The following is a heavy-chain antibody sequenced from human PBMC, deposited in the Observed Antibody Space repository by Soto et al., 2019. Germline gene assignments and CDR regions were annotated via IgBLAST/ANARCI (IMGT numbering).Heavy chain of an antibody. D-gene: IGHD5-18*01. CDR1: GGSISSYY. Sequence: LSLTCTVSGGSISSYYWSWIRQPPGKGLEWISYISGNGEIIQYAASARGRFTISRDNAENSVYLEMDSLRAEDTALYYCARGRLDSYGYDDAFDIWGQGTMVTVSS. V-gene: IGHV3-11*01. J-gene: IGHJ3*02. CDR3: ARGRLDSYGYDDAFDI. CDR2: ISGNGEII.